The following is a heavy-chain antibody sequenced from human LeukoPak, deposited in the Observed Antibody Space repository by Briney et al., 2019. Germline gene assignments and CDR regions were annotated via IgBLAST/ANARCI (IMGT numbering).Heavy chain of an antibody. Sequence: PGGSLRLSCAASGFTFSSYWMTWVRQAPGKGLEWVGRIKSNADGGTPDYAAPARGRFTISRDDSKNTLYLQMNSLKTEDTAVYYCTTFYHEYSPYWGRGTLVTVSS. CDR2: IKSNADGGTP. J-gene: IGHJ4*02. V-gene: IGHV3-15*01. D-gene: IGHD2/OR15-2a*01. CDR1: GFTFSSYW. CDR3: TTFYHEYSPY.